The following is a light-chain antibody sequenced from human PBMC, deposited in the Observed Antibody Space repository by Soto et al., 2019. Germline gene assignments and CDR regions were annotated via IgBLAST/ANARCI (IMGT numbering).Light chain of an antibody. V-gene: IGKV1-9*01. CDR1: QGISSY. Sequence: DIQLTQSPSFLSASVGDRVTITCRASQGISSYLAWYQQKPGKATKLLIYAASTLQSGVPSRFSGSGSGTEFTLTISSLQPEDFATYYCQQLNSYPSFGPGTKVDIK. CDR3: QQLNSYPS. CDR2: AAS. J-gene: IGKJ3*01.